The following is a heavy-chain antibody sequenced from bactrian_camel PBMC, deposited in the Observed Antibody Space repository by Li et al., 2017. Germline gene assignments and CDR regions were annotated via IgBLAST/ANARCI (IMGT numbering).Heavy chain of an antibody. CDR3: ATDPVGVS. Sequence: HVQLVESGGGSVQAGGSLTLSCAVSYAYRPYCWGWFRQTPGKRREGVAALDDDGTTTYADSVKGRFTISRDNAKNTLYLQMDSLLPEDTALYSCATDPVGVSRGQGTQVTVS. D-gene: IGHD3*01. V-gene: IGHV3S53*01. CDR2: LDDDGTT. J-gene: IGHJ4*01. CDR1: YAYRPYC.